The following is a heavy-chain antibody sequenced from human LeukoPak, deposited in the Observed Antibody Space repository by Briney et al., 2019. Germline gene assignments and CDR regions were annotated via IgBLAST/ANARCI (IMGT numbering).Heavy chain of an antibody. V-gene: IGHV3-7*01. CDR1: GFTFRNYW. CDR3: ARDRLRD. CDR2: IKGDGSEK. J-gene: IGHJ4*02. D-gene: IGHD4-17*01. Sequence: GGSLRLSCEGSGFTFRNYWMNWARQAPEKGLEWVANIKGDGSEKNYVDSVKGRFTISRDNAKNSLYLQMNSLRDEDTAVYYWARDRLRDWGQGTLVTVSS.